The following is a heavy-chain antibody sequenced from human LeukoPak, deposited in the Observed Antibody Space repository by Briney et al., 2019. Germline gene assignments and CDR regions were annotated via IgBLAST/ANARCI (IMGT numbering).Heavy chain of an antibody. Sequence: SVKVSCKASGGTFSSYAISWVRQAPGQGLEWMGRIIPILGIANYAQKFQGRVTITADKSTSTAYMELSSLRSEDTAVYYCARLPKVGIXGAANXFDPWGXGTLVTVS. CDR1: GGTFSSYA. CDR2: IIPILGIA. J-gene: IGHJ5*02. CDR3: ARLPKVGIXGAANXFDP. V-gene: IGHV1-69*04. D-gene: IGHD1-26*01.